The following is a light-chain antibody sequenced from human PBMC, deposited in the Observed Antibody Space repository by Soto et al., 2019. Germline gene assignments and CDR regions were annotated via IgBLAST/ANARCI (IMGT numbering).Light chain of an antibody. CDR2: GAS. J-gene: IGKJ2*01. V-gene: IGKV3-20*01. CDR3: QQYGSSPRYT. Sequence: EIVVTQSPGTLSLSPGERATLSCRASQSVSSSYLAWYQQKPGQAPRLLIYGASSRATGIPDRFSGSGSGTDFTLTISRLEPEDFAVYYRQQYGSSPRYTFGQGTKLEIK. CDR1: QSVSSSY.